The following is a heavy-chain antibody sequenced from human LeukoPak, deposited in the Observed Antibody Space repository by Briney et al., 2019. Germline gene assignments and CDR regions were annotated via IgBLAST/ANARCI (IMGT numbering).Heavy chain of an antibody. CDR1: GGSISSYY. CDR3: ARFSPYYYYGMDV. CDR2: IYYSGST. Sequence: PSETLSPTCTVSGGSISSYYWSWIRQPPGKGLEWIGYIYYSGSTNYNPSPKSRVTISVDTSKNQFSLKLSSVTAADTAVYYCARFSPYYYYGMDVWGQGTTVTVSS. D-gene: IGHD2/OR15-2a*01. J-gene: IGHJ6*02. V-gene: IGHV4-59*01.